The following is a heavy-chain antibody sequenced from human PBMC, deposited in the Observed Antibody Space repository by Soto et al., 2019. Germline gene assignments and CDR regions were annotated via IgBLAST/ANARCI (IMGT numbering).Heavy chain of an antibody. CDR2: IYASGSP. Sequence: SETLSLTXTISGGSISVYYWSWIRQTPGQGLEWIGYIYASGSPYYNPSLKSRVIISADTSKNQISLKLTSATAADTAVYYCARGVGSSPPQYWGRGTLVTVSS. CDR1: GGSISVYY. J-gene: IGHJ4*02. CDR3: ARGVGSSPPQY. D-gene: IGHD1-26*01. V-gene: IGHV4-59*01.